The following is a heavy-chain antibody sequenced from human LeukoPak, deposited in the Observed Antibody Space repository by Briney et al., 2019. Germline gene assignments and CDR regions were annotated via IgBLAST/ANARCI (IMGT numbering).Heavy chain of an antibody. V-gene: IGHV3-23*01. CDR3: ARSAVGTSCCTAVDY. CDR1: GFTFSTYA. D-gene: IGHD1-26*01. CDR2: ISTSGDKT. J-gene: IGHJ4*02. Sequence: PGGSLRLSCAASGFTFSTYAMTWVRQAPGKGLEWFSGISTSGDKTYYADAVKGRFTISRDNSKNTLYLQMNSLRAEDTAEYYCARSAVGTSCCTAVDYWGQGTLVTVSS.